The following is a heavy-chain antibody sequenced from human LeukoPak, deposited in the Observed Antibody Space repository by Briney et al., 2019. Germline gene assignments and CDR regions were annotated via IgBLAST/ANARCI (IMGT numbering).Heavy chain of an antibody. CDR1: GFTFSSYA. CDR3: ARGGGSGWYIDY. V-gene: IGHV4-34*01. CDR2: IHHSGST. D-gene: IGHD6-19*01. Sequence: GSLRLSCAASGFTFSSYAMSWIRQPPGKGLEWIGEIHHSGSTNYNPSLKSRVTMSVDTSKNQFSLKLSSVTAADTALYYCARGGGSGWYIDYWGQGTLVAVSS. J-gene: IGHJ4*02.